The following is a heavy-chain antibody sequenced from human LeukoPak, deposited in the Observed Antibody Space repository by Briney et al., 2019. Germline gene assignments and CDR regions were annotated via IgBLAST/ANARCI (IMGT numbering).Heavy chain of an antibody. V-gene: IGHV3-30*02. CDR2: IRYDGSNN. D-gene: IGHD3-3*01. Sequence: PGGSLRLSCAASGFTFSSYGMHWVRQAPGKGLEWVAFIRYDGSNNYYADSVKGRFTISRDNSKNTLYLQMNSLRAEDTAVYYCAKGGRHYDFWSGYAFDYWGQGTLVTVSS. CDR3: AKGGRHYDFWSGYAFDY. J-gene: IGHJ4*02. CDR1: GFTFSSYG.